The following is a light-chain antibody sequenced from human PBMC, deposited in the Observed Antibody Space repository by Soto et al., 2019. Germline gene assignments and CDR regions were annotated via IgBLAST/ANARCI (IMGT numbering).Light chain of an antibody. J-gene: IGKJ2*01. CDR3: QQRSNWPLMYT. V-gene: IGKV3-11*01. CDR1: QSVSSD. Sequence: EIVLTQSPATLSLSPGERATLSCRASQSVSSDLAWYQQKPGQAPRLLIYDASNRATGIPARFSGSGSGTDFTLTISSLEPEDFAVYYCQQRSNWPLMYTFGQGTKLEIK. CDR2: DAS.